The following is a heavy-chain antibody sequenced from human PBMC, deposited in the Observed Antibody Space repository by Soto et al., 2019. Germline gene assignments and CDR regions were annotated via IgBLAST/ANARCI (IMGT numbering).Heavy chain of an antibody. Sequence: ASATVSSKDSGYSFTKLCMRWLRQDPGQGLEWVGRINNYNGNTNYAQKFQGRVTRTTDTSTSTAYMELRSLRSDDTAVYYFSRTRPMVNFPTPEESWGQGSLVTGSA. CDR1: GYSFTKLC. V-gene: IGHV1-18*01. J-gene: IGHJ5*02. D-gene: IGHD5-18*01. CDR2: INNYNGNT. CDR3: SRTRPMVNFPTPEES.